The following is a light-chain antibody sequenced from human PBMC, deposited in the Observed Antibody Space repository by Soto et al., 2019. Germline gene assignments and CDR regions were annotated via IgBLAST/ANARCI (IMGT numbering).Light chain of an antibody. Sequence: EIVMTQSPATLSVSPGERATLSCRASQSVSSNLAWYQQKPGQAPRLLIYGASTRATGFPARFSGSGSGTEFTLTISSLQSEDFAVYYCQQHNNWPPITFGQGTRLEIK. J-gene: IGKJ5*01. CDR2: GAS. CDR3: QQHNNWPPIT. V-gene: IGKV3-15*01. CDR1: QSVSSN.